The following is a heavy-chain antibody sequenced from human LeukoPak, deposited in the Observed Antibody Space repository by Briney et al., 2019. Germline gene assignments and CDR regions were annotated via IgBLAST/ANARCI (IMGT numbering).Heavy chain of an antibody. D-gene: IGHD1-26*01. J-gene: IGHJ4*02. CDR3: AKGGSYPIDY. Sequence: WGSLRLSCAASGFSSNSYWMHWARQAPGKGLVWVSRINSDGNSTSYADSVEGRFTISRDNAKNTLYLQMNSLRAEDTAVYYCAKGGSYPIDYWGQGALVTVSS. V-gene: IGHV3-74*01. CDR1: GFSSNSYW. CDR2: INSDGNST.